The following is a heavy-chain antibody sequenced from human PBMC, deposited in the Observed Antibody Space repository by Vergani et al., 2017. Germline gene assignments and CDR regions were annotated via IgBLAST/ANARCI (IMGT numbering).Heavy chain of an antibody. Sequence: EVQLVESGGGLVPPGRSLRLSCAASGFSFGDYAMTWVRPAPGKGLEWVAFIRNKAYGGTTEYAASVKGRFTISRDDSKRLAYLQLSGLKTEDTAVYFCSRGRGYSFGYSDYCGQGTLVTVSS. V-gene: IGHV3-49*04. CDR2: IRNKAYGGTT. J-gene: IGHJ4*02. CDR1: GFSFGDYA. D-gene: IGHD5-18*01. CDR3: SRGRGYSFGYSDY.